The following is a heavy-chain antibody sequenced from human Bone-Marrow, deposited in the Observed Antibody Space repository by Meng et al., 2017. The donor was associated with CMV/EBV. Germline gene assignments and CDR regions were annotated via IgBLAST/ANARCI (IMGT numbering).Heavy chain of an antibody. CDR1: GYTFTGYY. J-gene: IGHJ6*02. CDR2: MNPNSGNT. D-gene: IGHD3-10*01. Sequence: ASVKVSCKASGYTFTGYYMHWVRQATGQGLEWMGWMNPNSGNTGYAQKFQGRVTMTRNTSISTAYMELSSLRSEDTAVYYCARSRGRYGRYGSGSMRLAQYYYGMDVWGQGTTVTVSS. CDR3: ARSRGRYGRYGSGSMRLAQYYYGMDV. V-gene: IGHV1-8*02.